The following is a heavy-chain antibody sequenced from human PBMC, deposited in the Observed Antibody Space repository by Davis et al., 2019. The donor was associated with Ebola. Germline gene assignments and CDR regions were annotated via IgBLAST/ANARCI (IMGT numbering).Heavy chain of an antibody. J-gene: IGHJ6*04. Sequence: AASVKVSCKASGYTFTSYGISWVRQAPGQGLEWMGWISGYEDNTNYAPRFQGRITLTKDRATSPVYMELRSLTSDDTAVYYGARDLATSSGAHFFYFGMDVWGEGTSVAVSS. CDR1: GYTFTSYG. V-gene: IGHV1-18*01. D-gene: IGHD3-10*01. CDR3: ARDLATSSGAHFFYFGMDV. CDR2: ISGYEDNT.